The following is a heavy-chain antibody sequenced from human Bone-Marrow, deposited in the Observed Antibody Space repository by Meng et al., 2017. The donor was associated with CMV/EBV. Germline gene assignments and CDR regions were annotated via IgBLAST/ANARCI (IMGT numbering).Heavy chain of an antibody. CDR1: GGSISSGDYY. Sequence: SGGSISSGDYYWNWIRQPPGKGLEWIGYIYYSGSTFYNPSLKSRVFISIDTSKNQFSLKLSSVTAADTAVYYCAEEHSSGTLGAFDVWGQGTMVTVSS. D-gene: IGHD3-22*01. J-gene: IGHJ3*01. CDR3: AEEHSSGTLGAFDV. V-gene: IGHV4-30-4*01. CDR2: IYYSGST.